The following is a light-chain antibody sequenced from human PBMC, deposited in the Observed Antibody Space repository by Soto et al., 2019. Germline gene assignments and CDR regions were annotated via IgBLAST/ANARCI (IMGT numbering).Light chain of an antibody. CDR3: QQRSNLPRT. Sequence: IGVTLSPATLSLSKGERATLSCRASQSVSSYLAWYQQKPGQAPRLLIYDASNRATGIPARFSGSGSGTDFTLTISSLEPEDFAVYYCQQRSNLPRTFGQGTKVDIK. V-gene: IGKV3-11*01. CDR2: DAS. CDR1: QSVSSY. J-gene: IGKJ1*01.